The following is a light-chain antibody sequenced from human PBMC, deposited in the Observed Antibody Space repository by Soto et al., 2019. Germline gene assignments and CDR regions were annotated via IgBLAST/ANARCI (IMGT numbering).Light chain of an antibody. CDR2: AAS. CDR1: QSIGKY. V-gene: IGKV1-39*01. CDR3: QQSYNTPLT. Sequence: DIQMTQSPSSLSASVGDRVTITCRASQSIGKYLNWYQQKPGKAPKLLVYAASSLQSGVPSRFNGSESGTDLSLTITSLQPEDSATYYCQQSYNTPLTFGPGTKVDI. J-gene: IGKJ3*01.